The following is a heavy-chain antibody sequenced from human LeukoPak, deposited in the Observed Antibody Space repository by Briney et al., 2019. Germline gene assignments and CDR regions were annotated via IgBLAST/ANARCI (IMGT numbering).Heavy chain of an antibody. CDR2: ISGSGGST. CDR3: AKFGVRRVDP. J-gene: IGHJ5*02. D-gene: IGHD2-8*01. Sequence: SRGSLRLSCAASGFTFSSYAMSWVRQAPGKGLEWVSAISGSGGSTYYADSVKGRFTISRDNSKNTLYLQMNSLRAEDTAVYYCAKFGVRRVDPWGQGTLVTVSS. CDR1: GFTFSSYA. V-gene: IGHV3-23*01.